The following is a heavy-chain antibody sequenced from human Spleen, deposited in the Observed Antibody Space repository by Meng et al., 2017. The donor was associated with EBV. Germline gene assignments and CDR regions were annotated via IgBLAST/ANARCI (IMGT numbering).Heavy chain of an antibody. CDR2: TSYGGNT. CDR3: ARDRGDTNAYDFDY. CDR1: ADSSGRRDYY. J-gene: IGHJ4*02. D-gene: IGHD5-18*01. V-gene: IGHV4-39*07. Sequence: QVQLRESGPGLFKPSETLSLSCSVPADSSGRRDYYWGWSRQPPGKGLEWIGSTSYGGNTYYKPSLKSRVTISVDTSKNQISLQLSSVTAADTAVYYCARDRGDTNAYDFDYWGQGTLVTVSS.